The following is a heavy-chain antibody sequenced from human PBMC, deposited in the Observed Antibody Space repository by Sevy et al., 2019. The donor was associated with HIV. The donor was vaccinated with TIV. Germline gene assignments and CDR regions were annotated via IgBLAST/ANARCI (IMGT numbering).Heavy chain of an antibody. CDR2: ITFSSNYI. Sequence: GGSLRLSCAASGFTFSTYNMNWVRQAPGKGLEWVSSITFSSNYIYYADSVKGRFTISRYNAKNSLYLQMNSLRAEDTARYYCARSWEQQLHDAFDIWGQGTMVTVSS. J-gene: IGHJ3*02. CDR1: GFTFSTYN. CDR3: ARSWEQQLHDAFDI. V-gene: IGHV3-21*01. D-gene: IGHD6-13*01.